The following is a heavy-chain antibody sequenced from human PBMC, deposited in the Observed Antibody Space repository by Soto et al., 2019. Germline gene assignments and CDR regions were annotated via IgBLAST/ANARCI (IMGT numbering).Heavy chain of an antibody. Sequence: KTSETLSLTCTVPGGSISSYYWSWIRQPPGKGLEWIGYIYYSGSTNYNPSLKSRVTISVDTSKNQFSLKLSSVTAADTAVYYCAADQISQDAFDIWGQGXMVTVSS. CDR3: AADQISQDAFDI. V-gene: IGHV4-59*01. CDR2: IYYSGST. CDR1: GGSISSYY. J-gene: IGHJ3*02.